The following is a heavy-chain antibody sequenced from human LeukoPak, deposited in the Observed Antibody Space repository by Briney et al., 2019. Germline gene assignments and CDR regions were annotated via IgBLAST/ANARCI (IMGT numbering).Heavy chain of an antibody. J-gene: IGHJ4*02. V-gene: IGHV1-2*06. Sequence: GASVKVSCKASGYTFAGYYMHWVRQAPGQGLEWLGRINPNSGGTNYAQKFQGRVTMTRDTSISTAYMELSRLRYDDTAVYYCATDKYYDYVWGSYRPDYWGQGTLVTVSS. D-gene: IGHD3-16*02. CDR3: ATDKYYDYVWGSYRPDY. CDR1: GYTFAGYY. CDR2: INPNSGGT.